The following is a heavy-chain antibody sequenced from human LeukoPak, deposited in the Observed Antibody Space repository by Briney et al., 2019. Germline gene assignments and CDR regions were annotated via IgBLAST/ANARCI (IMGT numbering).Heavy chain of an antibody. CDR2: IWFDGTNK. J-gene: IGHJ4*02. V-gene: IGHV3-33*01. CDR1: GFTFSSSA. Sequence: GRSLRLSCAASGFTFSSSAMHWVRQAPGKGLEWVAVIWFDGTNKYYADSVKGRFTISRDNSKNTLYLQVNTLRAEDTAVYYCARDQRYCSSSSCPWEPFDYWGQGTLVTVSS. CDR3: ARDQRYCSSSSCPWEPFDY. D-gene: IGHD2-2*01.